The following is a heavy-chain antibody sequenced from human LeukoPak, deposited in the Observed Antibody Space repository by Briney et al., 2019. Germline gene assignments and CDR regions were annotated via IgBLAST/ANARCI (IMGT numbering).Heavy chain of an antibody. CDR1: GYTFTSYD. J-gene: IGHJ4*02. CDR2: MNPNSGNT. V-gene: IGHV1-8*03. CDR3: ARARIGRVESYVRPFDY. Sequence: GASVKVSCKASGYTFTSYDINWVRQATGQGLEWMGWMNPNSGNTGYAQKFQGRVTITRNTSISTAYMELSSLRSEDTAVYYCARARIGRVESYVRPFDYWGQGTLVTVSP. D-gene: IGHD3-10*02.